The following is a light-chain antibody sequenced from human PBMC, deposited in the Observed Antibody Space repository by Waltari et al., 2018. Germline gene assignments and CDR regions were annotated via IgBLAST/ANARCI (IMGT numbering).Light chain of an antibody. J-gene: IGKJ3*01. CDR2: DAS. CDR3: LHYHDSPHT. Sequence: EIVLTQSPGTLSLSPGERATLPCRASQSFGSNFLAWYQQKPGQAPRLVIFDASNRATGIPDRFSGSGSGTDFTLTISRLEPEDFAMYYCLHYHDSPHTFGPGTTVDIK. CDR1: QSFGSNF. V-gene: IGKV3-20*01.